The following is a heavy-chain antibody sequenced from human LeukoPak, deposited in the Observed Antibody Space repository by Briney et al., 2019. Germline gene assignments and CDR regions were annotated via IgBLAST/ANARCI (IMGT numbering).Heavy chain of an antibody. J-gene: IGHJ4*02. V-gene: IGHV3-23*01. CDR3: AKDWDDYGDYLPLDY. Sequence: GGSLRLSCAASGFTFSSHSMNWVRQAPGKGLEWVSAIRGGGGSTFYADSVKGRFTISRDNSKNTLYLQMNSLRAEDTAVYYCAKDWDDYGDYLPLDYWGQGTLVSVSS. CDR1: GFTFSSHS. CDR2: IRGGGGST. D-gene: IGHD4-17*01.